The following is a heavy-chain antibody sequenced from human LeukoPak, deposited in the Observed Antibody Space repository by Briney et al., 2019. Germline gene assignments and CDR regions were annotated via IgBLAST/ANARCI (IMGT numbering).Heavy chain of an antibody. CDR1: GFTFSRYG. J-gene: IGHJ5*01. V-gene: IGHV3-33*01. D-gene: IGHD2-15*01. CDR3: ARVVVRHYQIES. Sequence: GGSLRLSCEAAGFTFSRYGMHWVRQAPGEGLEWVAVIWYDGSNKFYADSVKGRFTVSRDNSKNTVYLQMNSLRAEDTAVYYCARVVVRHYQIESWGHGALGTVSS. CDR2: IWYDGSNK.